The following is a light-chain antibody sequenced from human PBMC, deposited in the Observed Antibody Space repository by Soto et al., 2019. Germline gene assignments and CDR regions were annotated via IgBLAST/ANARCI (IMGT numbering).Light chain of an antibody. J-gene: IGLJ2*01. V-gene: IGLV4-69*01. Sequence: QLVLTQSPSASASLGASVKLTCTLSSGHSSYAIAWHQQQPEKGPRYLMKVNSDGSHRKGDGIPDRFSGSSSGAERYLTISSLQSDDEGDYYCQTWGTGIQVFGGGTKLTVL. CDR3: QTWGTGIQV. CDR1: SGHSSYA. CDR2: VNSDGSH.